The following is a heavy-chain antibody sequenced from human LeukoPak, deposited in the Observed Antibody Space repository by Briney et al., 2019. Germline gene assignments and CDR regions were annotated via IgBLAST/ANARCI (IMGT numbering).Heavy chain of an antibody. Sequence: PSEALSLTCTVSGGSISSSSYYWGWIRQPPGKGLEWIGSIYYSGSTYYNPSLKSRVTISVDTSKNQFSLKLSSVTAADTAVYYCARQVFRSGRPFDYWGQGTLVTVSS. CDR1: GGSISSSSYY. D-gene: IGHD3-10*01. CDR3: ARQVFRSGRPFDY. CDR2: IYYSGST. J-gene: IGHJ4*02. V-gene: IGHV4-39*01.